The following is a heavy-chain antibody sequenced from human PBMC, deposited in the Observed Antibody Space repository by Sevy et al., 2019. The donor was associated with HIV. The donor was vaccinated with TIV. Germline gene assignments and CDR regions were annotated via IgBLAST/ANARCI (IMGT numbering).Heavy chain of an antibody. V-gene: IGHV3-15*07. J-gene: IGHJ4*02. D-gene: IGHD3-22*01. CDR2: IKSKTDGGTT. CDR3: TTDPYYDDSTGFQPYFDY. CDR1: GFTFSNAW. Sequence: GESLKISCAASGFTFSNAWLNWVRQAPGKGLEWVGRIKSKTDGGTTDYAAPVKGRFTISRDDSKNTLYLQMNSLKTEDTAVYYCTTDPYYDDSTGFQPYFDYWGQGTLVTVSS.